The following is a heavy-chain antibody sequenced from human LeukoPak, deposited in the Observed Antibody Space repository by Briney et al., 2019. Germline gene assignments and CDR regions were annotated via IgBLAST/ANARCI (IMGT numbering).Heavy chain of an antibody. CDR2: ISGSGGST. D-gene: IGHD3-10*01. Sequence: GGSLRLSCAASGFTLSSYGMSWVRQAPGEGLEWVSAISGSGGSTYYADSVKGRFTISRDNAKNTLYLQMNSLRAEDTAVYYCAKDQQFGPAFDYWGQGTLVTVSS. V-gene: IGHV3-23*01. CDR3: AKDQQFGPAFDY. J-gene: IGHJ4*02. CDR1: GFTLSSYG.